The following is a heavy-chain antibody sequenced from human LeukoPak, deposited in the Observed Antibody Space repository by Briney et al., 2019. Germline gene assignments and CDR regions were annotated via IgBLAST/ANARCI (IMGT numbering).Heavy chain of an antibody. J-gene: IGHJ4*02. CDR3: ARNYFGSGTYPFDY. Sequence: SETLSLTCAVSGGYISSSNWWSWVRQPPGKGLEWIGEIYHSGSTNYNPSLKSRVTISVDKSKNQFSLKLSSVTAADTAVYYCARNYFGSGTYPFDYWGQGTLVTVSS. V-gene: IGHV4-4*02. D-gene: IGHD3-10*01. CDR2: IYHSGST. CDR1: GGYISSSNW.